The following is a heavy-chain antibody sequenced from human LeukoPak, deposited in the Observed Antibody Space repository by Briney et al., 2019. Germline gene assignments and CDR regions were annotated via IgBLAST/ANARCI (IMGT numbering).Heavy chain of an antibody. CDR2: ISYDGSNK. Sequence: RGSLRLSCAASGFTFSSYAMHWVRQAPGKGLEWVAVISYDGSNKYYADSVKGRFTISRDNSKNTLYLQMNSLRAEDTAVYYCARPHGWRLLQNYFDYWGQGTLVTVSS. J-gene: IGHJ4*02. CDR1: GFTFSSYA. D-gene: IGHD3-22*01. CDR3: ARPHGWRLLQNYFDY. V-gene: IGHV3-30*04.